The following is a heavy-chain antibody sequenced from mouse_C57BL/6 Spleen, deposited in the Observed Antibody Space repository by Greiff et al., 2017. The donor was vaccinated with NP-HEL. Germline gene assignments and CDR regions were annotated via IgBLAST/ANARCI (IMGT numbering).Heavy chain of an antibody. J-gene: IGHJ3*01. CDR3: ARWPVYGSSYEGFAY. CDR1: GYTFTSYW. Sequence: QVQLQQPGAELVMPGASVRLSCKASGYTFTSYWMHWVKQRPGQGLEWIGEIDPSDSYTNYNQKFKGKSTLTVDKSSSTAFMQLSSLTSEDSAVYYCARWPVYGSSYEGFAYWGQGTLVTVSA. V-gene: IGHV1-69*01. CDR2: IDPSDSYT. D-gene: IGHD1-1*01.